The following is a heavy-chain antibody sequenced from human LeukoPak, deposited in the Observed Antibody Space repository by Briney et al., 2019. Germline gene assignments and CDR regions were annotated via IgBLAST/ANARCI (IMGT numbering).Heavy chain of an antibody. Sequence: GGSLRLSCAASGFTFSSYSMNWVRQAPGKGLEWVSSISSSSSYIYYADSVKGRFTISRDNSKNTLYLQMNSLRAEDTAVYYCAREYRSYSNYGYYYYYGMDVWGQGTTVTVSS. J-gene: IGHJ6*02. CDR2: ISSSSSYI. CDR1: GFTFSSYS. CDR3: AREYRSYSNYGYYYYYGMDV. V-gene: IGHV3-21*01. D-gene: IGHD4-4*01.